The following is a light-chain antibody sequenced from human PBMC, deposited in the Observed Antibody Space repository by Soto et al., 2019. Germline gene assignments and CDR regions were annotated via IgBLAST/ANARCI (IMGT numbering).Light chain of an antibody. V-gene: IGKV3-20*01. Sequence: EIVLTQSPGSLSLSPGERATLSCRASQSVDSRFFAWYQQMPGQAPRLLIYGASRRATGIPDRFTGSGSGTDFTLTISGLEPEDFALYYCQQYDSSVTFGLGTKVEIK. CDR2: GAS. CDR1: QSVDSRF. CDR3: QQYDSSVT. J-gene: IGKJ1*01.